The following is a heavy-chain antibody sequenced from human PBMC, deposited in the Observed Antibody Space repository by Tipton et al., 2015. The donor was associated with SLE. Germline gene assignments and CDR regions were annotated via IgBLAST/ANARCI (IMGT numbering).Heavy chain of an antibody. Sequence: TLSLTCTVSGGSISSGGYYWSWIRQHPGKGLEWIGYIYYSGSTYYNPSLKSRVTISVDTSKNQFSLKLSSVTAADTAVYYCAREIVAVAGGGYFQHWGQGTLVTVSS. CDR1: GGSISSGGYY. D-gene: IGHD6-19*01. CDR2: IYYSGST. J-gene: IGHJ1*01. V-gene: IGHV4-31*03. CDR3: AREIVAVAGGGYFQH.